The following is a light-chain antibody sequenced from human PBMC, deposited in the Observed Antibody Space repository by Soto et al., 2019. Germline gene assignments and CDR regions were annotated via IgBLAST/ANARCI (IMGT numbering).Light chain of an antibody. V-gene: IGKV3-11*01. Sequence: IVLTQSPATLSVSAGERATLSCRASQYISSDLAWYQHKPGQAPRLLIYDASDRATGIPDRFSGSGSGTDFTLTISRTEPEDFAVYYCQQRSNWAFGQGTRLEIK. CDR3: QQRSNWA. CDR2: DAS. J-gene: IGKJ5*01. CDR1: QYISSD.